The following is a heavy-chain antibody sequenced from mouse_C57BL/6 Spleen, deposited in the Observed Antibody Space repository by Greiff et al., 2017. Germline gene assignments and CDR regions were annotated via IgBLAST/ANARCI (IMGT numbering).Heavy chain of an antibody. CDR2: IYPGDGDT. CDR3: ARGSNSFAY. J-gene: IGHJ3*01. CDR1: GYAFSSSW. Sequence: VQLQQSGPELVKPGASVKISCKASGYAFSSSWMNWVKQRPGKGLEWIGRIYPGDGDTNYNEKFKGKATLTAEKSSSTAYMQLSSLTSEDSAVYFCARGSNSFAYWGQGTLVTVSA. V-gene: IGHV1-82*01. D-gene: IGHD2-5*01.